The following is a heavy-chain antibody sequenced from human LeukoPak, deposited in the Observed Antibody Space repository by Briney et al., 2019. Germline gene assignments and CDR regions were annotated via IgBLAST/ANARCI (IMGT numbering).Heavy chain of an antibody. Sequence: ASVKLSCKASGYTFTSYAMHWVRQAPGQRLEWMGWINAGNGNTKYSQKFQGRVTITRDTSASTAYMELSSLRSEDTAVYYCARTGSPRNGELFRYWGQGTLVTVSS. J-gene: IGHJ4*02. CDR2: INAGNGNT. V-gene: IGHV1-3*01. CDR1: GYTFTSYA. D-gene: IGHD3-10*01. CDR3: ARTGSPRNGELFRY.